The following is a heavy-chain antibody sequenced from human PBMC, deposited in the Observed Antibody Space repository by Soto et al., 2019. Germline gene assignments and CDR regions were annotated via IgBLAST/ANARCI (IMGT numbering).Heavy chain of an antibody. D-gene: IGHD3-16*01. Sequence: ASVRGSCKASNYSFTSSGVSWVRQAPGQGLEWVGWISAYNGNTYYAQKLQGRVTMTTDTSTSTAYMELRSLRSDDTAVYYCARTRPYFDYWGQGTLVTVSS. CDR2: ISAYNGNT. CDR3: ARTRPYFDY. CDR1: NYSFTSSG. V-gene: IGHV1-18*01. J-gene: IGHJ4*02.